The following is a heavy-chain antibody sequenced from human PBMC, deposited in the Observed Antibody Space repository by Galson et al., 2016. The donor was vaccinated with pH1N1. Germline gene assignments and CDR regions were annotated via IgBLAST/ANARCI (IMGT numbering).Heavy chain of an antibody. V-gene: IGHV4-39*07. D-gene: IGHD2-8*01. CDR2: IHYSGTT. J-gene: IGHJ4*01. Sequence: ETLSLTCSVSGGSISSETYYWGWIRQPPGKGLEWIGGIHYSGTTYHNPSLKSRVTLSVDTSKNQFSLKVTSVTAADTAGYYCARAGGILYDFDYWGQGSLVTVTS. CDR1: GGSISSETYY. CDR3: ARAGGILYDFDY.